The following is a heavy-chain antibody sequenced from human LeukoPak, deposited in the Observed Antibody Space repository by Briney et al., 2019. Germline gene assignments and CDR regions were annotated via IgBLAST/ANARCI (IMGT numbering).Heavy chain of an antibody. CDR3: ARTPCSGGSCYDSAVDY. V-gene: IGHV3-74*01. Sequence: GGSLSLSCAASGFTFSSYWMHWVRQAPGKGLVWVSRINSDGSSTSYADSVKGRFTISRDNAKNTLYLQMNSLRAEDTAVYYCARTPCSGGSCYDSAVDYWGQGTLVTVSS. CDR1: GFTFSSYW. J-gene: IGHJ4*02. D-gene: IGHD2-15*01. CDR2: INSDGSST.